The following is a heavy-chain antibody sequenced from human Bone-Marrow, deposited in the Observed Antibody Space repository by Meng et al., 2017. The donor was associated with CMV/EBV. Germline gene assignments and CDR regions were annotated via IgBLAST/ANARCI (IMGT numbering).Heavy chain of an antibody. J-gene: IGHJ5*02. CDR2: INPNSGGT. D-gene: IGHD3-10*01. V-gene: IGHV1-2*02. Sequence: ASVKVSCKASGYTFTGYYMHWVRQAPGQGLEWMGWINPNSGGTNYAQKFQGRVTMTRDTSINSAYMEVSSLRSDDTAVYYCARITMVRGVIITGFDPWGQGTLVTVSS. CDR1: GYTFTGYY. CDR3: ARITMVRGVIITGFDP.